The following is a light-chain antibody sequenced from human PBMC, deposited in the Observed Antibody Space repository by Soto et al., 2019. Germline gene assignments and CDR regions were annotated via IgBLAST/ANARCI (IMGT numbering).Light chain of an antibody. Sequence: QAVVTQPPSVTGAPGQRVTISCTGSHSNIGAGYGVHWYQQFPDTAPKLLIYDTTNRPSGVPDRFSGSRSGTSASLAITGLQAEDEADYYCQSFDSSRIGLLFGGGTKLTVL. CDR2: DTT. J-gene: IGLJ2*01. CDR3: QSFDSSRIGLL. CDR1: HSNIGAGYG. V-gene: IGLV1-40*01.